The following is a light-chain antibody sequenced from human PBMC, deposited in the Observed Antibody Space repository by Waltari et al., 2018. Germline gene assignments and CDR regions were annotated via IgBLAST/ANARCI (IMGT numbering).Light chain of an antibody. J-gene: IGLJ1*01. CDR3: SSYTSSSTLLYV. CDR1: SSDVGGYNY. V-gene: IGLV2-14*01. Sequence: QSALTQPASVSGSPGPSITISCPGTSSDVGGYNYASCSQQHPSKAPKLMIYEVSNRPSGVSNRFSGSKSGNTASLTISGLQAEDEADYYCSSYTSSSTLLYVFGTGTKVTVL. CDR2: EVS.